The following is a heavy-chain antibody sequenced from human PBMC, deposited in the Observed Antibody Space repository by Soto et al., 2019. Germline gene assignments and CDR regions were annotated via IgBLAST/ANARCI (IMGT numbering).Heavy chain of an antibody. V-gene: IGHV3-48*01. CDR2: ISSSSSTI. CDR1: GFTFSSYS. CDR3: ARDSSRHRPQCFGVYYDY. Sequence: EVQLVESGGGLVQPGGSLRLSCAASGFTFSSYSMNWVRQAPGKGLEWVSYISSSSSTIYYDYSVKGRFTISRDNAMNSLYLQMNSLRAEDTAVYYCARDSSRHRPQCFGVYYDYWGQGTLVTVSS. J-gene: IGHJ4*02. D-gene: IGHD3-10*01.